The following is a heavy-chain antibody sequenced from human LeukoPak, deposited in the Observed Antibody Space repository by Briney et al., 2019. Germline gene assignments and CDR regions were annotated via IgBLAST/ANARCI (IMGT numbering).Heavy chain of an antibody. CDR1: GGSFSGYY. CDR3: AKEPHVTTMIVVVIRGLLDI. V-gene: IGHV3-7*03. Sequence: ETLSLTCAVYGGSFSGYYWSWVRQAPGKGLEWVANIKHVGSEKYYVDSVEGRFTISRDNAKKALFLQMNSLRAEDTAVYYCAKEPHVTTMIVVVIRGLLDIWGQGTMVTVSS. J-gene: IGHJ3*02. CDR2: IKHVGSEK. D-gene: IGHD3-22*01.